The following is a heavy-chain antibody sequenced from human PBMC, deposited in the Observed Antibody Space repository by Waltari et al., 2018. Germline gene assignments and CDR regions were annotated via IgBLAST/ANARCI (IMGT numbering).Heavy chain of an antibody. V-gene: IGHV1-2*06. CDR1: GYTFTGYY. CDR2: INPNRGGT. Sequence: QVQLVQSGAEVKKPGASVKVSCKASGYTFTGYYMHWVRQAPGQGLGGMGRINPNRGGTNYAQKFQGRVTMTRDTSISTAYMELSRLRSDDTAVYYCAANRRPTRNYYYYGMDVWGQGTTVTVSS. CDR3: AANRRPTRNYYYYGMDV. J-gene: IGHJ6*02.